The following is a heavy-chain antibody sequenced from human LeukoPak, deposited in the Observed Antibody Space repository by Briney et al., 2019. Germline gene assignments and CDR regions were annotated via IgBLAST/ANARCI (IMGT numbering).Heavy chain of an antibody. Sequence: SETLSLTCTVSTGSISSYYWSWVRRFPGRGLGWIGYIYYTGITNYNPSLKSRVTVSVDTTKNQFSLNLRSVTAADTAVYYCARDLYSFGHFDYWGQGILVTVSS. J-gene: IGHJ4*02. CDR2: IYYTGIT. CDR1: TGSISSYY. CDR3: ARDLYSFGHFDY. D-gene: IGHD5-18*01. V-gene: IGHV4-59*01.